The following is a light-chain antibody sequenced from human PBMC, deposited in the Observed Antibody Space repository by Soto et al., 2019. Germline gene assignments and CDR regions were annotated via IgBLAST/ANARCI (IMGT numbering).Light chain of an antibody. V-gene: IGKV3-20*01. CDR3: QQYDRSLWT. Sequence: EIVLTQSPGTLSLSPGERATLPCRPSQSVTSASLAWYQQRHGQAPRLLIYGESNRATGIRGRFSGSGSWTDLTLTISSLEPEVSAVYYCQQYDRSLWTFGQGTKVEIK. J-gene: IGKJ1*01. CDR1: QSVTSAS. CDR2: GES.